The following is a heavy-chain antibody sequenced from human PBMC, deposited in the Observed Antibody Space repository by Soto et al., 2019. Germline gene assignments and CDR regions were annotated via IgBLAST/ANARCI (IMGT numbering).Heavy chain of an antibody. J-gene: IGHJ5*02. CDR1: GGSIRSYY. CDR3: ARAPGSRHHIYT. CDR2: VNYTGST. D-gene: IGHD3-10*01. Sequence: SETLSLTCTVSGGSIRSYYWSWIRQPPGKPLEWIGYVNYTGSTNYNASLKSRVTISIDTSKNQFSLRLSSVTAADTATYYCARAPGSRHHIYTWGQGTLVTVSS. V-gene: IGHV4-59*01.